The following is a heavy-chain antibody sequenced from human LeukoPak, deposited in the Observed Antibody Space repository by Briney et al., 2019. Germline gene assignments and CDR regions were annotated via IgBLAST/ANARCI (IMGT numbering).Heavy chain of an antibody. J-gene: IGHJ4*02. CDR1: GYSISSGYY. CDR3: ARESPRSY. Sequence: SETLFLTCTVSGYSISSGYYWGWIRQPPGKGLEWIGSIYHSGSTYYNPSLKSRVTISVDTSKNQFSLKLSSVTAADTAVYYCARESPRSYWGQGTLVTVSS. V-gene: IGHV4-38-2*02. CDR2: IYHSGST.